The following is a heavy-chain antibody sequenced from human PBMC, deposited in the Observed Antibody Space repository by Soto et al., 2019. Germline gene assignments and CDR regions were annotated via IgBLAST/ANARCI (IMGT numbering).Heavy chain of an antibody. J-gene: IGHJ4*02. CDR1: GFPFSNFA. CDR3: AKIPPGYSYGYFYFDY. D-gene: IGHD5-18*01. Sequence: GGSLRLSCAASGFPFSNFAMSWVRQAPGKGLEWVAILGGSGGYINYADSVKGRFTISRDNSKNTLHLQINSLRVEDTAVYYCAKIPPGYSYGYFYFDYWGQGTRVTVSS. CDR2: LGGSGGYI. V-gene: IGHV3-23*01.